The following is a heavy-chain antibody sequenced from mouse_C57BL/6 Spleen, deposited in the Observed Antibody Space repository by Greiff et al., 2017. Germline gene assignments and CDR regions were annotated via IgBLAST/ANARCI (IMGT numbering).Heavy chain of an antibody. CDR1: GYTFTSYG. CDR2: IYPRNGNT. V-gene: IGHV1-81*01. J-gene: IGHJ1*03. CDR3: ARLTTFVDWYFDV. Sequence: QVQLQQSGAELARPGASVKLSCKASGYTFTSYGISWVKQRTGQGLEWIGEIYPRNGNTYYNEKFKGKATLTADKSSSTAYMELRSLTSEDAAVYVCARLTTFVDWYFDVWGTGTTVTVSS. D-gene: IGHD1-1*01.